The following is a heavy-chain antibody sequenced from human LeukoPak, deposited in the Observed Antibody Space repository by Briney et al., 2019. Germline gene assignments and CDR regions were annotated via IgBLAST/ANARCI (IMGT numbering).Heavy chain of an antibody. CDR1: GDSVSSNSVN. D-gene: IGHD4-11*01. J-gene: IGHJ5*02. V-gene: IGHV6-1*01. CDR2: TYYRSTWYN. Sequence: SQTLSLTCAISGDSVSSNSVNWNWIRQSPSRGLEWLGTTYYRSTWYNDYAVSVRGRITVNPDTSKNQCSLRLISVTPEDTAVYYCARRLTQYDCFDPWGQGILVTVSS. CDR3: ARRLTQYDCFDP.